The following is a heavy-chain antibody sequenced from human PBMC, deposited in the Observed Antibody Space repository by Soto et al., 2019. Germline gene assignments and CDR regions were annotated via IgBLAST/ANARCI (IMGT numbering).Heavy chain of an antibody. Sequence: ASETLSLTCTVSGGSISSGGYYWSWIRQHPGKGLEWIGYIYYSGSTYYNPSLKSRVTISVDTSKNQLSLKLSSVTAADTAVYYCARTGGLTDKYYYYYYGMDVWGQGTTVTVSS. CDR1: GGSISSGGYY. J-gene: IGHJ6*02. D-gene: IGHD5-12*01. CDR2: IYYSGST. V-gene: IGHV4-31*03. CDR3: ARTGGLTDKYYYYYYGMDV.